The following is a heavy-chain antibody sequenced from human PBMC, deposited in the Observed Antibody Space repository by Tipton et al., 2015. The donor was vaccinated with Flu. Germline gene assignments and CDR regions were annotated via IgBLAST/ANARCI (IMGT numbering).Heavy chain of an antibody. Sequence: TLSLTCTVSGDSMRSDYFWAWIRQAPGKGLEWLGNIHSSGSPPYNPSLKSRVTITVDTSKNQFSLRLGSMTAADTAVYYFARRDYSTYVSDPINWFVPWGQGTLVTVAS. J-gene: IGHJ5*02. CDR2: IHSSGSP. V-gene: IGHV4-38-2*02. D-gene: IGHD4-11*01. CDR1: GDSMRSDYF. CDR3: ARRDYSTYVSDPINWFVP.